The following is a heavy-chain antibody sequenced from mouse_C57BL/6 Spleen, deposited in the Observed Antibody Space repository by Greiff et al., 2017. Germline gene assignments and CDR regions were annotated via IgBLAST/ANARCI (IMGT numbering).Heavy chain of an antibody. CDR1: GFNFSSYA. CDR3: AIEKEYYSGYYFDY. CDR2: ISDGGSDN. V-gene: IGHV5-4*01. J-gene: IGHJ2*01. Sequence: EVQVVESGGGLVKPGGSLKLSCAASGFNFSSYAMSWVRQTPEKRLEWVATISDGGSDNYYQDNVQGRFTISRDNAKNNLYLQMSQLKSEDTAMYYCAIEKEYYSGYYFDYWGQGTTLTVSS. D-gene: IGHD2-12*01.